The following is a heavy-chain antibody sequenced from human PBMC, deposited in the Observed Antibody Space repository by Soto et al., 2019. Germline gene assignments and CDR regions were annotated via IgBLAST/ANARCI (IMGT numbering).Heavy chain of an antibody. V-gene: IGHV3-30*18. CDR2: IAYDEFNK. CDR1: GFTFSSYG. Sequence: VQLVESGGGVVQPGRSLRLSCAASGFTFSSYGMHWVRQAPGKGLEWVALIAYDEFNKYYADSVKGRFTISRDNPKNTLYLEMNSLRVEDTAVYYCEKGSVFGVGSGVESWGQGILVNVSS. J-gene: IGHJ4*02. D-gene: IGHD3-3*01. CDR3: EKGSVFGVGSGVES.